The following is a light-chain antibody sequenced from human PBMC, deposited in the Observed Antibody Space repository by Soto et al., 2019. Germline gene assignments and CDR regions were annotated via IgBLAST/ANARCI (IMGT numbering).Light chain of an antibody. CDR1: QSLSTY. CDR3: QQRSNWPPLT. J-gene: IGKJ4*01. CDR2: DAS. Sequence: EIVLTQSPATLSLSPGERATLSCRASQSLSTYLAWYQQKPGQPPRLLIYDASNRSTGVPARFSGSGSGTEVTLTISSLEPQDSAVYFCQQRSNWPPLTFGGGTKVEI. V-gene: IGKV3-11*01.